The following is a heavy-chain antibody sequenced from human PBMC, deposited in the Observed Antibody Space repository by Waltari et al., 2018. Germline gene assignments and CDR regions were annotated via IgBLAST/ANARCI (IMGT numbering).Heavy chain of an antibody. D-gene: IGHD3-3*01. CDR2: IRSKAYGGTP. J-gene: IGHJ4*02. CDR1: GTVFSSFS. Sequence: EVQLVESGVGLTPPGRSLRRSGTTSGTVFSSFSIRWVRQATGKGLEWVGFIRSKAYGGTPKYAASVRDRFTMSRDDSKSIAYLEMNSLKTEDTAMYFCTTQNTFWSWSYWGRGTLVTVSS. CDR3: TTQNTFWSWSY. V-gene: IGHV3-49*04.